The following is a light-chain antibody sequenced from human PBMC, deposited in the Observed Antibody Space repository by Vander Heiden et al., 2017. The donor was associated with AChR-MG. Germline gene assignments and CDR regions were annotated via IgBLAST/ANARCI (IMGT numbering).Light chain of an antibody. CDR3: QAWGDGNHNWV. V-gene: IGLV4-69*01. Sequence: LMVPQPPPASASLGAPVRLTCTLSSGHSNYDTAWHQQQSGKGPRFLMKVNSDGSHSRGDGIPDHFSGSSSGAERYLIISSLQADDEADYYCQAWGDGNHNWVFGGGTKLTVL. J-gene: IGLJ3*02. CDR1: SGHSNYD. CDR2: VNSDGSH.